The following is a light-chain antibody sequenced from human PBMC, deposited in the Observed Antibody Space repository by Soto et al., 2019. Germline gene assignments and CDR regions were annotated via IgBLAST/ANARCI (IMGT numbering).Light chain of an antibody. CDR1: QSVSSN. Sequence: EIVMTQSPATLSVSPGERATLSCRASQSVSSNLAWYQQKPGQAPRLLIYGASTRATGIPARFSGSGSGTEFTLTISSLQSEGFAVYYCLQSNNWAPYTFGQGTNLEIK. J-gene: IGKJ2*01. CDR2: GAS. V-gene: IGKV3-15*01. CDR3: LQSNNWAPYT.